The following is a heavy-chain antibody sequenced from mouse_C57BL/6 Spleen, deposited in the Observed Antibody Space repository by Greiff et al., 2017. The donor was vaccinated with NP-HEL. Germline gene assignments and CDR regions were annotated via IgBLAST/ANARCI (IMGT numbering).Heavy chain of an antibody. V-gene: IGHV1-50*01. CDR2: IDPSDSYT. D-gene: IGHD1-1*01. CDR1: GYTFTSYW. J-gene: IGHJ4*01. Sequence: VQLQQSGAELVKPGASVKLSCKASGYTFTSYWMQWVKQRPGQGLEWIGEIDPSDSYTNYNQKFKGKATLTVDTSSSTAYMQLSSLTSEDSAVYYCASTTTVVASGAMDYWGQGTSVTVSS. CDR3: ASTTTVVASGAMDY.